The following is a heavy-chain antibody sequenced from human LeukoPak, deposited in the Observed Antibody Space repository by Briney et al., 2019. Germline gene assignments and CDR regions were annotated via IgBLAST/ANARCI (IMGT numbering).Heavy chain of an antibody. CDR2: IRYDGSNN. CDR3: ARTAVAGTLRWFDL. D-gene: IGHD6-19*01. Sequence: GGSLRLSCVASDFTFSNFGMHWVRQAPGKGLEWLSFIRYDGSNNYHADSVKGRFSISRDNSKNTLHLQMNTLRPDDTAVYYCARTAVAGTLRWFDLWGQGTLVIVSS. V-gene: IGHV3-30*02. J-gene: IGHJ5*02. CDR1: DFTFSNFG.